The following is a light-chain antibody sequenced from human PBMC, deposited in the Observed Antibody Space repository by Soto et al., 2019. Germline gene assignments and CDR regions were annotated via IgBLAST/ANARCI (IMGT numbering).Light chain of an antibody. CDR3: SSYTSSSTYV. CDR2: EVT. Sequence: QSVLTQPPSASGSPGQSVAISCTGTSSDVGGYNYVSWYQQHPGKAPKLIIYEVTNRPSGVSDRLSGSKSGNTASLTISGLQAEDEADYYCSSYTSSSTYVFGVGTKVTVL. CDR1: SSDVGGYNY. J-gene: IGLJ1*01. V-gene: IGLV2-14*01.